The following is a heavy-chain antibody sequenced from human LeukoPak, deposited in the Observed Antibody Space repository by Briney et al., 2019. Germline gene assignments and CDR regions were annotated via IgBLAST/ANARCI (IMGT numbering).Heavy chain of an antibody. CDR3: ARPSGDSSSSLYYGMDV. J-gene: IGHJ6*02. Sequence: GESLQISCKGSGYSFTSYWIGWVRQMPGKGLEWMGIIYTGDSDTRYSPSFEGQVTISADKSISTAYLQWSSLKASDTAMYYCARPSGDSSSSLYYGMDVWGQGTTVTVSS. CDR1: GYSFTSYW. D-gene: IGHD6-6*01. V-gene: IGHV5-51*01. CDR2: IYTGDSDT.